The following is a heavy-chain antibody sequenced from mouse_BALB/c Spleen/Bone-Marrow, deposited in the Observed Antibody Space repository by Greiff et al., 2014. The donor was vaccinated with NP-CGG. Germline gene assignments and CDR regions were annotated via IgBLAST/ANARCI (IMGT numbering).Heavy chain of an antibody. CDR3: APYYYGRWFTY. Sequence: VQLQQSGAELVKPGASVKLSCTASGFNIKDPYMHWVKQRPEQGLGWIGRIDPANGNTKYDPKFQGKATITADTSSNTAYLQLSSLTSEDTAVYYCAPYYYGRWFTYWGQGTLVTVSA. V-gene: IGHV14-3*02. CDR2: IDPANGNT. D-gene: IGHD1-1*01. CDR1: GFNIKDPY. J-gene: IGHJ3*01.